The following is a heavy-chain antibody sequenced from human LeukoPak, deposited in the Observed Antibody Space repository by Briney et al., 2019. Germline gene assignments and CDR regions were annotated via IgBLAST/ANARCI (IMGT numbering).Heavy chain of an antibody. CDR3: TRGVADSWVLFYG. V-gene: IGHV1-69*02. CDR2: IVRILGIA. CDR1: GGTFSSYT. J-gene: IGHJ4*02. Sequence: SVTVSCKASGGTFSSYTISWVRQAPRPAREWMGRIVRILGIANYAQKFHGRVTITADKSTSTDHMELTRPRSEEAAVYYSTRGVADSWVLFYGWGQRIIVSVSS. D-gene: IGHD2-15*01.